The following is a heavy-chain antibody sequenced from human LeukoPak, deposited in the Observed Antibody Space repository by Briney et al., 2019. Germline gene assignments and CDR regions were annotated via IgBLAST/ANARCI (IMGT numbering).Heavy chain of an antibody. D-gene: IGHD3-3*01. Sequence: GGSLRLSCAASGFTFSSYGMHWVRQAPGKGLEWVAFIRYDGRNKYYADSVQGRFTIPRDNSKNTLYLQMSSLRAEDTAVYYCAETYYDFWSGNFPFDPWGQGTLVTVSS. V-gene: IGHV3-30*02. CDR2: IRYDGRNK. J-gene: IGHJ5*02. CDR3: AETYYDFWSGNFPFDP. CDR1: GFTFSSYG.